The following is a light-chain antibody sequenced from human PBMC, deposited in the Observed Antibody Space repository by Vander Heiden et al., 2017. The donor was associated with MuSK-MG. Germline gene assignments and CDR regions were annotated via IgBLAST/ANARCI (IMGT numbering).Light chain of an antibody. Sequence: IVMTQSPLSLPVTPGEPASISCRSSQSLMHNNGYNYLNWFLQKPVQSPQLLIYWGYNRSSGVPDRFSGSGSGTDFTLKISRVEAEDVGVYYCMQALQTPRTFGQGTKVEIK. CDR1: QSLMHNNGYNY. CDR3: MQALQTPRT. CDR2: WGY. V-gene: IGKV2-28*01. J-gene: IGKJ1*01.